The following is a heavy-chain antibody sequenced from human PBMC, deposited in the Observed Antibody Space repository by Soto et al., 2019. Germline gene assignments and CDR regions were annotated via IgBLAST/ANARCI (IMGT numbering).Heavy chain of an antibody. CDR2: IYWNDDK. J-gene: IGHJ4*02. Sequence: GPTLVNPTQTLTLTCTFSGFSLSTSVVGVGWIRQPPGKALEWLALIYWNDDKRYSPSLKSRLTITKDTSKNQVVLTMTNMDPVDTATYYCAHLASRFRYFDWPRFDYWGQGTMVTVS. CDR1: GFSLSTSVVG. V-gene: IGHV2-5*01. D-gene: IGHD3-9*01. CDR3: AHLASRFRYFDWPRFDY.